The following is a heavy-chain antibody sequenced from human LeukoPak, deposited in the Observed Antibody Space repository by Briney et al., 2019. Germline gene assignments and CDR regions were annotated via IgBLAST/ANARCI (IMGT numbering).Heavy chain of an antibody. J-gene: IGHJ4*02. Sequence: GGSLRLFCAASGFTFSRYCTHWARHAPGKGLVWVSRIKADWISTTYADSVKSRFTISRDNAKNTLYLQMNSLRAEDTAVYYSAREVGTNRDYFDYWGQGTLVTVSS. CDR3: AREVGTNRDYFDY. CDR2: IKADWIST. D-gene: IGHD1-26*01. V-gene: IGHV3-74*01. CDR1: GFTFSRYC.